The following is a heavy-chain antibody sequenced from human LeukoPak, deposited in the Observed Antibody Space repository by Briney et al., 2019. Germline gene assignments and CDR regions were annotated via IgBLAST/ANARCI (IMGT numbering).Heavy chain of an antibody. V-gene: IGHV3-74*01. D-gene: IGHD3-22*01. CDR1: GFPFSSYW. Sequence: GGSLRLSCAASGFPFSSYWMPWVRQVPGKGLVWVSRINSDGSSTNYADSVKGRFTISRDNAKNTLYLQMNSLRAEDTAAYYCARAGYDSSGSAFGYWGQGTLVTVSS. CDR2: INSDGSST. J-gene: IGHJ4*02. CDR3: ARAGYDSSGSAFGY.